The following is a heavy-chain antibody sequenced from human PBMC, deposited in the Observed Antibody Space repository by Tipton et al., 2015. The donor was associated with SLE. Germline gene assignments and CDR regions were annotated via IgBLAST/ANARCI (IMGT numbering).Heavy chain of an antibody. D-gene: IGHD6-19*01. CDR1: GFDISSFW. CDR2: IKKDGSDQ. V-gene: IGHV3-7*01. J-gene: IGHJ4*02. Sequence: GSLRLSCVASGFDISSFWMSWVRQAPGKGLEWVANIKKDGSDQYYMDSVKGRFTISRDNAKSSLYLQMNGLTAEDTAVYYCATRGWYFGHWGQGTLVTVSS. CDR3: ATRGWYFGH.